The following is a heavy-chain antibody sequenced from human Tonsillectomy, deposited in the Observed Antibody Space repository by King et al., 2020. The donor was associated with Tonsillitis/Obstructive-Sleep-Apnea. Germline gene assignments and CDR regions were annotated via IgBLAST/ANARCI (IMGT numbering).Heavy chain of an antibody. V-gene: IGHV1-18*01. D-gene: IGHD4-17*01. CDR3: AREWGAGDDGDSGVRLYYYGMDV. J-gene: IGHJ6*02. Sequence: VQLVESGAEVKKPGASVKVSCKASGYRFTSYGISWVRQAPGQGLEWMGWISVYNSNTDYAQNVQGRVTMTTATSTSTAYMELRSLGSDDTAVYYCAREWGAGDDGDSGVRLYYYGMDVWGLGTTVTVSS. CDR1: GYRFTSYG. CDR2: ISVYNSNT.